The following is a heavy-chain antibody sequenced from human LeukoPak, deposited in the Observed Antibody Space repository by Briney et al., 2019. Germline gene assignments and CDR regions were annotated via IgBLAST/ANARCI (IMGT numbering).Heavy chain of an antibody. Sequence: PSETLSLTCAVYGGSFSGYYWSWIRQPPGKGLEWIGEINHSGSTNYNPSLKSRVTISVDTSKNQFSLKLSSVTAADTAVYYCARVDRWFGEFIHDYWGQGTLVTVSS. D-gene: IGHD3-10*01. V-gene: IGHV4-34*01. J-gene: IGHJ4*02. CDR3: ARVDRWFGEFIHDY. CDR1: GGSFSGYY. CDR2: INHSGST.